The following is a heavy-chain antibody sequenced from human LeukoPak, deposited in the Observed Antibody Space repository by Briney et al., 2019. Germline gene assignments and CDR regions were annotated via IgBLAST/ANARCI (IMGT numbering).Heavy chain of an antibody. J-gene: IGHJ4*02. D-gene: IGHD3-3*01. CDR3: TRDFSSGD. V-gene: IGHV3-7*01. Sequence: PGGSLRLSCAASGFTFSTYWMTWVRQAPGKGLEWVANIKQDGSQKYYVDSVKGRFTISRDNAKSSLYLQVNSLRAEDTAIYYCTRDFSSGDWGQGTLVTVSS. CDR2: IKQDGSQK. CDR1: GFTFSTYW.